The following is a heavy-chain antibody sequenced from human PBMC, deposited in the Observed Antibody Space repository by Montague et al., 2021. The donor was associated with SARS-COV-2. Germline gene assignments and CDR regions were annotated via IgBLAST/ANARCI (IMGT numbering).Heavy chain of an antibody. CDR1: GFSLNTDGVG. V-gene: IGHV2-5*02. CDR3: ARRYDFYRAEAFDV. J-gene: IGHJ3*01. D-gene: IGHD3-3*01. Sequence: PALVKPTQTLTLTCVFPGFSLNTDGVGVAWIRRPPGKALEWLALIYWDGDQRYSPSLKTRVTITKDTSRNRVVLTMTNLDPVDTATYYCARRYDFYRAEAFDVGGQGKMVAVSS. CDR2: IYWDGDQ.